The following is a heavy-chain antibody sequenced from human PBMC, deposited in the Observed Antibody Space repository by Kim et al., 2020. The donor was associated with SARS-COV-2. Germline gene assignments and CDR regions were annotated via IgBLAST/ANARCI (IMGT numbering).Heavy chain of an antibody. CDR1: GGSISSGGYY. CDR2: IYYSGST. J-gene: IGHJ5*02. Sequence: SETLSLTCTVSGGSISSGGYYWSWIRQHPGKGLEWIGYIYYSGSTYYNPSLKSRVTISVDTSKNQFSLKLSSVTAADTAVYYCARDYPYGSGSYYRFWFDPWGQGTLVTVSS. V-gene: IGHV4-31*03. CDR3: ARDYPYGSGSYYRFWFDP. D-gene: IGHD3-10*01.